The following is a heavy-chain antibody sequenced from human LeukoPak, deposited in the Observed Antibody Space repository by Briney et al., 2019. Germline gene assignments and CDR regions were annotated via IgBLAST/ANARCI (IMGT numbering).Heavy chain of an antibody. CDR3: ARGGDIVVVPAASRFDY. J-gene: IGHJ4*02. CDR2: INPSGGST. CDR1: GYTFTSYY. D-gene: IGHD2-2*01. Sequence: GASVKVSCKASGYTFTSYYMHWVRQAPGQGLEWMGIINPSGGSTSYAQKFQGRVTMIRDTSTSTVYMELSSLRSEDTAVYYCARGGDIVVVPAASRFDYWGQGTLVTVSS. V-gene: IGHV1-46*01.